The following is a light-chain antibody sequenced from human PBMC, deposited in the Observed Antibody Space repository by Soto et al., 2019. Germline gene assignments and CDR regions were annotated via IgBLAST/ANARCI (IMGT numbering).Light chain of an antibody. Sequence: QAVLTQPTYVSGARGQSIAISCTGSSSDVGIYNYVSWYQQHPGKVPKLIIYEVSNRPSGVSNRFSGSKSGNTASLTISGLQADYEADYYCSSYTTCSTRVFGTGTKVTVL. J-gene: IGLJ1*01. CDR1: SSDVGIYNY. CDR3: SSYTTCSTRV. CDR2: EVS. V-gene: IGLV2-14*01.